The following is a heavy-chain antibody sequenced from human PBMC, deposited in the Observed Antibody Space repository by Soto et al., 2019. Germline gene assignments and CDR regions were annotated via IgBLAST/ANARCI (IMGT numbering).Heavy chain of an antibody. CDR1: GFTFSSYG. J-gene: IGHJ6*04. CDR3: AKVSFLTYYDILTGSDV. CDR2: ISYDGSNK. Sequence: QVQLVESGGGVVQPGRSLRLSCAASGFTFSSYGMHWVRQAPGKGLEWVAVISYDGSNKYYADSVKGRFTISRDNSKNTLYLKMNSLRAEDTAVYYCAKVSFLTYYDILTGSDVWGKGTTVTVSS. V-gene: IGHV3-30*18. D-gene: IGHD3-9*01.